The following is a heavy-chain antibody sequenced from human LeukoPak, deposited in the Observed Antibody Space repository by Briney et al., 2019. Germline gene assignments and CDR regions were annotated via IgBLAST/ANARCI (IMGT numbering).Heavy chain of an antibody. CDR1: GYTFTDYY. V-gene: IGHV1-2*02. CDR3: ARGYLYYYDVSGYLFDY. D-gene: IGHD3-22*01. CDR2: INPNSGGT. J-gene: IGHJ4*02. Sequence: ASVKVSCKASGYTFTDYYMHWVRQAPGQGLEWMGWINPNSGGTNYAQKFQGRVTMTRDTSISTAYMELRRLRSDDTAVYYCARGYLYYYDVSGYLFDYWGQGTLVTVSS.